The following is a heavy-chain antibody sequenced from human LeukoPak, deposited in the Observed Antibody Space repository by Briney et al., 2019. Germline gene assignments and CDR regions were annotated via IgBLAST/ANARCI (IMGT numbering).Heavy chain of an antibody. CDR3: VRDRGGSYSGNWIDP. Sequence: SSVKVSCKASGYTFTSYGISWVRQAPGQGLEWMGEIIPIFGSANYAQKFQGRVTITTDESTSAAYMELSSLRSEDTAVYYCVRDRGGSYSGNWIDPWGQGTLVTVSS. CDR2: IIPIFGSA. D-gene: IGHD1-26*01. V-gene: IGHV1-69*05. J-gene: IGHJ5*02. CDR1: GYTFTSYG.